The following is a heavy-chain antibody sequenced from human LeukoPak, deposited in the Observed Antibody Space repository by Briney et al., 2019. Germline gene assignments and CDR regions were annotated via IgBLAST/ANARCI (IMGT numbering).Heavy chain of an antibody. V-gene: IGHV1-24*01. Sequence: ASVKVSCKVSGYTLTELSMHWVRQAPGKGLEWMGGFDPEDGETIYAQKFQGRVTMTEDTSTDTAYMELSSLRSEDTAVYYCATDFRSVDTAMVWGQGTLVTVTS. CDR1: GYTLTELS. J-gene: IGHJ4*02. CDR3: ATDFRSVDTAMV. CDR2: FDPEDGET. D-gene: IGHD5-18*01.